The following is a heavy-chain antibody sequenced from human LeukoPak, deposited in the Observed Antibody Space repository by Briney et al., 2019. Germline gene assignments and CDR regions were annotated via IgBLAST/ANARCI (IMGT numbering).Heavy chain of an antibody. CDR2: ITYDGSNK. CDR3: AKDVHRYYDSSGYYPGDY. D-gene: IGHD3-22*01. Sequence: PGRSLRLSCAASGFTFSSYGMHWVRQAPGKGLEWVAVITYDGSNKYYADSVKGRFTISRDNSKNTLYLQMNSLRPEDTAVYYCAKDVHRYYDSSGYYPGDYWGQGTLVTV. J-gene: IGHJ4*02. V-gene: IGHV3-30*18. CDR1: GFTFSSYG.